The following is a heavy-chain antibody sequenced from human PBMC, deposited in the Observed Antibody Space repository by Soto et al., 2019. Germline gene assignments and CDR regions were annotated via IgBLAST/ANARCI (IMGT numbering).Heavy chain of an antibody. CDR2: IDGDSGDT. CDR1: GYDFASYA. Sequence: QAQLVQSGTEVRKPGASVKISCEASGYDFASYAIHWVRQAPGQRLEWMGWIDGDSGDTKYSQNFQGRVTFTRDKSANFSFLEVDSLRSEDTAVYYCARLAPYYIAWPLYYYGMDVWGRGTTVLVSS. J-gene: IGHJ6*02. D-gene: IGHD3-10*01. CDR3: ARLAPYYIAWPLYYYGMDV. V-gene: IGHV1-3*01.